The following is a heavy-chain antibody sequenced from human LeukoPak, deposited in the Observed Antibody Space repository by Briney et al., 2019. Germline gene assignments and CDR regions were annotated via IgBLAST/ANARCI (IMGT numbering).Heavy chain of an antibody. CDR3: ARGGAAFDY. J-gene: IGHJ4*02. D-gene: IGHD1-26*01. CDR2: ISSSSSYI. CDR1: XXXXYS. V-gene: IGHV3-21*01. Sequence: XXXXYSMNWVRQAXGXGLEWVSSISSSSSYIYYADSVKGRFTISRDNAKNSLYLQMNSLRAEDTAVYYCARGGAAFDYWGQGTLVTVSS.